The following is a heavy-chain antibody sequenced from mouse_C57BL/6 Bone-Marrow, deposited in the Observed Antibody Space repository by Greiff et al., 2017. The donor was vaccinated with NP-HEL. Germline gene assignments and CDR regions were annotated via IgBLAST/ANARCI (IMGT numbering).Heavy chain of an antibody. J-gene: IGHJ3*01. CDR1: GFNIKDYY. CDR2: IDPEDGET. D-gene: IGHD2-3*01. Sequence: EVQLQQSGAELVKPGASVKLSCTASGFNIKDYYMHWVKQRTEQGLEWIGRIDPEDGETKYVPKFQGKATITADTSSNTAYLQLSSLTSEDTAVYYCARGDGYYPAWFAYWGQGTLVTVSA. CDR3: ARGDGYYPAWFAY. V-gene: IGHV14-2*01.